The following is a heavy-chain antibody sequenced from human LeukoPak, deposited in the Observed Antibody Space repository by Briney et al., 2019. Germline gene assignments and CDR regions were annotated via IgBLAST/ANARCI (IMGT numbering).Heavy chain of an antibody. Sequence: SETLSLTCTVSGGSISSSSYYWGWIRQPPGKGLEWIGSIYYSGSTNYNPSLKSRVTMSVDTSKNQFSLKLSSVTAADTAVYYCARAGSLGGSGSHQLGWFDPWGQGTLVTVSS. D-gene: IGHD3-10*01. CDR1: GGSISSSSYY. CDR2: IYYSGST. CDR3: ARAGSLGGSGSHQLGWFDP. J-gene: IGHJ5*02. V-gene: IGHV4-39*07.